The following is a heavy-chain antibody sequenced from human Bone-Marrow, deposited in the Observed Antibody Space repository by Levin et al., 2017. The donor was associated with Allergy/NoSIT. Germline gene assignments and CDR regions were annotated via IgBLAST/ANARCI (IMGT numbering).Heavy chain of an antibody. D-gene: IGHD3-3*01. CDR1: GYTFTSYG. Sequence: GASVKVSCKASGYTFTSYGISWVRQAPGQGLEWMGWISAYNGNTNYAQKLQGRVTMTTDTSTSTAYMELRSLRSDDTAVYYCARDYEVTIFGVVIMEGYYYYGMDVWGQGTTVTVSS. CDR2: ISAYNGNT. CDR3: ARDYEVTIFGVVIMEGYYYYGMDV. J-gene: IGHJ6*02. V-gene: IGHV1-18*01.